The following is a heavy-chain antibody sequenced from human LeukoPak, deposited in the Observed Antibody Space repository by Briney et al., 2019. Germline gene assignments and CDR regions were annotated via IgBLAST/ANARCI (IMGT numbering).Heavy chain of an antibody. CDR3: ATRLVVGATRRDYYYYYMDV. Sequence: GASVKVSCKVSGYTLTELSMHWVRQAPGKGLEWMGGFDPEDGETIYAQKFQGRVTMTEDTSTDTAYMELSSLRSEDTAVYYCATRLVVGATRRDYYYYYMDVWGKGTTVTVSS. D-gene: IGHD1-26*01. CDR2: FDPEDGET. V-gene: IGHV1-24*01. CDR1: GYTLTELS. J-gene: IGHJ6*03.